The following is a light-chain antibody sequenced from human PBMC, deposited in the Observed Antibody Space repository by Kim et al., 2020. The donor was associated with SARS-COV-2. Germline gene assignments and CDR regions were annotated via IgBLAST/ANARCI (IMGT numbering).Light chain of an antibody. CDR1: NIGSKN. Sequence: SYELTQPLSVSVALGQTARITCGGNNIGSKNVHWYQQKPGQAPVLVIYRDSNRPSGIPERFSGSNSGNTATLTISRDQAWDEADYYCQVWDSSTVVFGGGTQLTVL. V-gene: IGLV3-9*01. CDR2: RDS. CDR3: QVWDSSTVV. J-gene: IGLJ2*01.